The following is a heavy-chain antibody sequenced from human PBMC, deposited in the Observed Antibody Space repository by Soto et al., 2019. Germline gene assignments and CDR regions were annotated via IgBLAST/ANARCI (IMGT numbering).Heavy chain of an antibody. CDR2: IYHSGST. CDR1: GGSVSSSNW. D-gene: IGHD2-15*01. V-gene: IGHV4-4*02. Sequence: PSETLSLTCIVSGGSVSSSNWWSWVRQPPGKGLEWIGEIYHSGSTTYNPSLKSRVTISVDTSKNQFSLKLSSVTAADTAVYYCARRYCSGGSCYWFDPWGQGTLVTVYS. J-gene: IGHJ5*02. CDR3: ARRYCSGGSCYWFDP.